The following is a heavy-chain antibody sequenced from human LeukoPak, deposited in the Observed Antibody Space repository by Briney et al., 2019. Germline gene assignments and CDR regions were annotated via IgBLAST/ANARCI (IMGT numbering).Heavy chain of an antibody. CDR3: CTRDSGD. J-gene: IGHJ4*02. D-gene: IGHD2-8*01. V-gene: IGHV3-15*01. Sequence: GGSLRLSCAVSGLNFPSAWMNWVRQAPGKGLEWVGRIKSRAHGETTDYAAPVKGRFAISRDDSEDTMYLHMSSLKTEDTAVYYCCTRDSGDWGQGILVTVSS. CDR1: GLNFPSAW. CDR2: IKSRAHGETT.